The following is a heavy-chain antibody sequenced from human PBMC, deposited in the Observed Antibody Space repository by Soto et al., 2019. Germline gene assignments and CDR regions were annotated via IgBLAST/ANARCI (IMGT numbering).Heavy chain of an antibody. Sequence: QVQLVQSGAEVKKPGSSVKVSCKASGGTFSSYAISWLQKAPRQGLEWMGGVIPIFGTANYAQKFQGRVTITADESTSTAYMELSSLRSDDTAVYYCARERSRVHQNYYDSNGHYPEAFDIWGQGTMVTGSS. D-gene: IGHD3-22*01. CDR2: VIPIFGTA. CDR1: GGTFSSYA. CDR3: ARERSRVHQNYYDSNGHYPEAFDI. J-gene: IGHJ3*02. V-gene: IGHV1-69*01.